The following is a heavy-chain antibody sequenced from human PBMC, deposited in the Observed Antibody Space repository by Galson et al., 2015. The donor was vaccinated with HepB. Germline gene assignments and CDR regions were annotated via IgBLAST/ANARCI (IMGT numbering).Heavy chain of an antibody. CDR1: GLTLSSYG. CDR2: ISSGSSYI. D-gene: IGHD3-10*01. V-gene: IGHV3-21*01. J-gene: IGHJ6*03. Sequence: SLRLSCAASGLTLSSYGMNWVRQAPGKGLEWVSFISSGSSYIYYAESVKGRFTISRDNAGKSVYLQMHSLRAEDTAVYYCTRRGPETGFYYYYMDVWGKGTTVTVSS. CDR3: TRRGPETGFYYYYMDV.